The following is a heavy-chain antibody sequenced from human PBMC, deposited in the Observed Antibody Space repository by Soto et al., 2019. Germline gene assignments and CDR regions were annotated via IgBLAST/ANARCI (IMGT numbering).Heavy chain of an antibody. CDR1: GGTFRSYA. V-gene: IGHV1-69*13. CDR2: IIPIFGTA. Sequence: SVKVSCKASGGTFRSYAISWVRQAPGQGLEWMGGIIPIFGTANYAQKFQGRVTITADESTSTAYMELSSLRSEDTAVYYCASVARYSSSLSYYYYGMDVWGQGTTVTVSS. J-gene: IGHJ6*02. D-gene: IGHD6-13*01. CDR3: ASVARYSSSLSYYYYGMDV.